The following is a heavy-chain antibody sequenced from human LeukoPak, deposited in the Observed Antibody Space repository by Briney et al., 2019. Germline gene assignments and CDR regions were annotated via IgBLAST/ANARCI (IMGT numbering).Heavy chain of an antibody. CDR3: ARPTTVGSLFDY. Sequence: GGSLRLSCAASGFTLSDYWMSWVRQAPGKGLEWVANVQQDGSEKFYVDSVKGRFTISRDNAKNSLYLQMNSLRVEDTAVYYCARPTTVGSLFDYWGQGTLVTVSA. CDR2: VQQDGSEK. D-gene: IGHD4-17*01. J-gene: IGHJ4*02. V-gene: IGHV3-7*01. CDR1: GFTLSDYW.